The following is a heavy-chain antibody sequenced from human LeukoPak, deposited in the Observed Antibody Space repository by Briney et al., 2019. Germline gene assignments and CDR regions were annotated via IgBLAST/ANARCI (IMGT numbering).Heavy chain of an antibody. CDR3: AGAGDRARPDY. J-gene: IGHJ4*02. CDR1: GYSLSSGYY. V-gene: IGHV4-38-2*02. Sequence: SETLSLTCTVSGYSLSSGYYWGWIRQPPGKGLEWIGSIYHSGSTYYNPSLKSRVTISVDTSKNQFSLKLSSVTAADTAVYYCAGAGDRARPDYWGQGTLVTVSS. CDR2: IYHSGST. D-gene: IGHD4-17*01.